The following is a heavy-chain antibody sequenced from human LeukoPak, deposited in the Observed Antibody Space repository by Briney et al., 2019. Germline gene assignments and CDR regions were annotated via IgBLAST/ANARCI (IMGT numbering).Heavy chain of an antibody. CDR3: TRHGSEAMPMAGFDP. J-gene: IGHJ5*02. CDR2: IYYSRNT. CDR1: GGPFRSSHYY. D-gene: IGHD3-10*01. Sequence: SETLSLTCTVSGGPFRSSHYYWGWIRQPPGKGLEWIGSIYYSRNTYYNPFLNSRVNFFVETNKSQFSLNLCSMTAADTGVYYCTRHGSEAMPMAGFDPLGQGTLVIVSS. V-gene: IGHV4-39*01.